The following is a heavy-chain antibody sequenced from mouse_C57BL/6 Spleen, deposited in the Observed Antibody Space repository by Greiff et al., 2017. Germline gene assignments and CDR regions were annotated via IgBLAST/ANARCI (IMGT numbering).Heavy chain of an antibody. D-gene: IGHD2-4*01. CDR1: GYSITSGYY. Sequence: DVKLVESGPGLVKPSQSLSLTCSVTGYSITSGYYWNWIRQFPGNKLEWMGYISYDGSNNYNPSLKNRISITRDTSKNQFFLKLNSVTTEDTATYYCAREGDYYWYFDVWGTGTTVTVSS. CDR2: ISYDGSN. J-gene: IGHJ1*03. V-gene: IGHV3-6*01. CDR3: AREGDYYWYFDV.